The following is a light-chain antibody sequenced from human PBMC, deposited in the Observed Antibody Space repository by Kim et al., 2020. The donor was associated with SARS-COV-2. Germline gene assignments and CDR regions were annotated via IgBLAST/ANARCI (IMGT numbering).Light chain of an antibody. CDR2: DAS. V-gene: IGKV3-11*01. CDR1: QSVGTF. J-gene: IGKJ5*01. CDR3: QQRSNWPAIT. Sequence: SPGEGATLSCRASQSVGTFLAWYQQKPGQAPRLLIYDASNRATGFPARFSGSGSGTDFTLTISSLEPEDFAVYYCQQRSNWPAITFGQGTRLEIK.